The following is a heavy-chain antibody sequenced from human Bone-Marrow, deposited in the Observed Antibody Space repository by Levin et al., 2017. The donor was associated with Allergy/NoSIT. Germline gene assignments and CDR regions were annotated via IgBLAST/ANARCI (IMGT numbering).Heavy chain of an antibody. Sequence: GASVKVSCKASGGTFSSYAISWVRQAPGQGLEWMGGIIPIFGTANYAQKFQGRVTITADESTSTAYMELSSLRSEDTAVYYCAAGGDCSSTSCYYSQRYNWFDPWGQGTLVTVSS. D-gene: IGHD2-2*01. CDR3: AAGGDCSSTSCYYSQRYNWFDP. V-gene: IGHV1-69*13. J-gene: IGHJ5*02. CDR1: GGTFSSYA. CDR2: IIPIFGTA.